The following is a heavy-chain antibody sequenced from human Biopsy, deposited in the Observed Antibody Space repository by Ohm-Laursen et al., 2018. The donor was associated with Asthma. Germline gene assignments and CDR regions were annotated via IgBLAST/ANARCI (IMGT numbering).Heavy chain of an antibody. CDR3: SREEPTSGWYQGSILR. V-gene: IGHV3-30*03. J-gene: IGHJ4*02. CDR2: ISYDGSNK. Sequence: SLRLSCAASGFTFSSFGMHWVRQAPGKGLEWVACISYDGSNKYYADSVKGRSTISRDNSKNTLYLQMNSLRAEDTAVYYCSREEPTSGWYQGSILRWGQGTLVTASS. D-gene: IGHD6-19*01. CDR1: GFTFSSFG.